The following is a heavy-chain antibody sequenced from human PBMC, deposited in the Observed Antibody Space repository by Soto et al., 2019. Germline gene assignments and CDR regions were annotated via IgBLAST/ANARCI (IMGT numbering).Heavy chain of an antibody. CDR1: GYSFTDDY. J-gene: IGHJ4*02. CDR3: ARDKGILYGAGRMDY. CDR2: INPHSGST. D-gene: IGHD1-26*01. V-gene: IGHV1-2*02. Sequence: QVQVVQSGAEVKKPGASVKISCKTSGYSFTDDYLHWVRQAPGQGLEWVGWINPHSGSTNFAQKFQGRVTMTTDTSTSTAYMELRSLGSDDTAVYYCARDKGILYGAGRMDYWGQGTLVTVSS.